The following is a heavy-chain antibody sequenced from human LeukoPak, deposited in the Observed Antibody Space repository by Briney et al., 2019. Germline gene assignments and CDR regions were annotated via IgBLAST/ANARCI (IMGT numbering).Heavy chain of an antibody. D-gene: IGHD1-26*01. J-gene: IGHJ6*02. Sequence: ASVKVSCKASGYTFTSYYMHWVRQAPGQGLEWMGIINPSGGSTSYAQKFQGRVTMTRDTSTSTVYMELSSLRSEDTAVYYCASPTRHYYGMDVWGQGTTVTVSS. CDR1: GYTFTSYY. CDR3: ASPTRHYYGMDV. CDR2: INPSGGST. V-gene: IGHV1-46*01.